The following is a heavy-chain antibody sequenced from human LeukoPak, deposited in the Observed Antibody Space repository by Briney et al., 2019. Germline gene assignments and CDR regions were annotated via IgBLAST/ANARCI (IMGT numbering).Heavy chain of an antibody. D-gene: IGHD3-9*01. J-gene: IGHJ6*03. CDR3: ARYPLTYYYYYYMDV. CDR2: INHSGST. Sequence: SETLSLTCAVYGGSSSGYYWSWIRQPPGKGLEWIGEINHSGSTNYNPSLKSRVTISVDTSKNQFSLKLSSVTAADTAVYYCARYPLTYYYYYYMDVWGKGTTVTVSS. V-gene: IGHV4-34*01. CDR1: GGSSSGYY.